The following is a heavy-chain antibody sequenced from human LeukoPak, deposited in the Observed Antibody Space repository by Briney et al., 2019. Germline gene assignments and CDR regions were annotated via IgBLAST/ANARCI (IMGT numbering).Heavy chain of an antibody. V-gene: IGHV1-2*02. CDR3: AREYYDFWSGPPHWFDP. CDR1: GYTFTGYY. D-gene: IGHD3-3*01. Sequence: GASVKVSCKASGYTFTGYYMHWVRQAPGQGLEWMGWINPNSGGTNYAQKFQGRVTMTRDTSISTAYMELSRLRSDDTAVYYCAREYYDFWSGPPHWFDPWGQGTLVTVSS. CDR2: INPNSGGT. J-gene: IGHJ5*02.